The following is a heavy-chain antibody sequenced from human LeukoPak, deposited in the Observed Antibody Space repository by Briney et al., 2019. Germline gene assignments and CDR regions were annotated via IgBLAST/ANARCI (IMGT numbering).Heavy chain of an antibody. D-gene: IGHD1-26*01. J-gene: IGHJ4*02. CDR1: GFTFSSYG. CDR3: AREEWELLEGAFDY. CDR2: IRYDGSNK. Sequence: GGSLRLSCAASGFTFSSYGMHWVRQAPGKGLEWVAFIRYDGSNKYYADSVKGRFTISRDNSKNTLYLQMNSLRAEDTAVYYCAREEWELLEGAFDYWGQGTLVTVSS. V-gene: IGHV3-30*02.